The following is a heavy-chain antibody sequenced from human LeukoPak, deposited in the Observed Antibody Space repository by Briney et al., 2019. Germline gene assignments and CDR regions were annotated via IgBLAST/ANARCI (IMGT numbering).Heavy chain of an antibody. V-gene: IGHV4-4*07. CDR1: GGSISSYY. Sequence: SETLSLTCTVSGGSISSYYWSWIRQPAGKGLEWIGRIYSSGSTNYNPSLKSRVTMSVDTSKNQFSLKLSSVTAADTAVYYCARGPYYDSSGYYLAAFDIWAKGQWSPSLQ. CDR2: IYSSGST. CDR3: ARGPYYDSSGYYLAAFDI. J-gene: IGHJ3*02. D-gene: IGHD3-22*01.